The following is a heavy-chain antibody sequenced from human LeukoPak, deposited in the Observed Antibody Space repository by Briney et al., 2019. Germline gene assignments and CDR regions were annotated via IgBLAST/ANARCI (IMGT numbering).Heavy chain of an antibody. CDR1: GFTVSSNY. D-gene: IGHD5-24*01. J-gene: IGHJ4*02. CDR3: ARGGLEMATIIPFDY. V-gene: IGHV3-66*01. CDR2: IYSGGST. Sequence: GGSLRLSCAASGFTVSSNYMCWVRQAPGEGLEWVSVIYSGGSTYYADSVKGRFTISRDNSKNTLYLQMNSLRAEDTAVYYCARGGLEMATIIPFDYWGQGTLVTVSS.